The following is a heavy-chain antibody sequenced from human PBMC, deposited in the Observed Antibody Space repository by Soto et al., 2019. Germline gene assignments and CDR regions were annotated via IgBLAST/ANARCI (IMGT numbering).Heavy chain of an antibody. CDR1: GFTFSSYG. D-gene: IGHD6-19*01. Sequence: GGSLRLSCAASGFTFSSYGMHWVRQAPGKGLEWVAVIWYDGSNKYYADSVKGRFTISRDNSKNTLYLQMNSLRAEDTAVYYCARARSGWLGVLDDYWGQGTLVTVSS. CDR3: ARARSGWLGVLDDY. V-gene: IGHV3-33*01. CDR2: IWYDGSNK. J-gene: IGHJ4*02.